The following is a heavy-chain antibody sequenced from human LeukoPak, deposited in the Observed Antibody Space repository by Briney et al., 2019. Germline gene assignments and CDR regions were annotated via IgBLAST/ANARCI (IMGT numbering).Heavy chain of an antibody. Sequence: ASVKVSCKAPGYTFTSYGISWVRQAPGQGLEWMGWISAYNGNTNYAQKLQGRVTMTTDTSTSTAYMELRSLRSDDTAVYYCARQVIPYGDYDYWGQGTLVTVSS. CDR3: ARQVIPYGDYDY. J-gene: IGHJ4*02. V-gene: IGHV1-18*01. CDR1: GYTFTSYG. D-gene: IGHD4-17*01. CDR2: ISAYNGNT.